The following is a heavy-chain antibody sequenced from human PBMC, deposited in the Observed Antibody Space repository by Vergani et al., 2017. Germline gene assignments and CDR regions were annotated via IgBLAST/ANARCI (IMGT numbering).Heavy chain of an antibody. D-gene: IGHD4-17*01. V-gene: IGHV2-70*04. CDR3: ARYGDGFDY. CDR1: GFSLSTSGMR. J-gene: IGHJ4*02. CDR2: IDWDDDK. Sequence: QVTLKESGPALVKPTQTLTLTCTLSGFSLSTSGMRVSWIRQPPGKALEWLARIDWDDDKFYSTSLKTRLTISKDTSKNQVVLTMTNMDPVDTATYYCARYGDGFDYWGQGTLVTVSS.